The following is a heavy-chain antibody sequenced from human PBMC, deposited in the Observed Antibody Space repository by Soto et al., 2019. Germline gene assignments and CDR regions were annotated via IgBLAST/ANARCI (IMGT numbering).Heavy chain of an antibody. CDR1: GFIFSSYS. CDR2: ISNDGSNK. CDR3: ARDQFLDAFDI. J-gene: IGHJ3*02. Sequence: QVQLVESGGGVVQPGRSLRLSCAASGFIFSSYSMHWVRQAPGKGLEWVAIISNDGSNKDYVDSVKGRFTISRDNSNNTLSLQMSSLRAEDTAVYYCARDQFLDAFDIWGQGKRVTVSS. V-gene: IGHV3-30-3*01. D-gene: IGHD2-21*01.